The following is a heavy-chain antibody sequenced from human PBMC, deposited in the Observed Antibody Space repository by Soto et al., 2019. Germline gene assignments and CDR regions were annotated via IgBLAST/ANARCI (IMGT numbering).Heavy chain of an antibody. CDR2: ISWDSNSM. Sequence: GGSLRLSCAASGFTIDGYAMHLVRQSPGKGLEWVSGISWDSNSMGYADSVKGRFTISRDNAKNSLYMQMNSLRTEDTAFYYCARDIEENQLRHDALDISGQGTMVTFSS. CDR3: ARDIEENQLRHDALDI. V-gene: IGHV3-9*01. J-gene: IGHJ3*02. D-gene: IGHD2-2*01. CDR1: GFTIDGYA.